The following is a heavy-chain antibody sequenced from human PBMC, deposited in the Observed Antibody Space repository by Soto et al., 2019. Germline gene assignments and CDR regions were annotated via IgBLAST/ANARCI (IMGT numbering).Heavy chain of an antibody. CDR1: GFIFSSYA. D-gene: IGHD3-22*01. CDR3: AKVYYDSSGSHYYFDD. J-gene: IGHJ4*02. CDR2: ISGSGGST. Sequence: GGSLRLSCAASGFIFSSYAMSWVRQAPGKGLEWVSAISGSGGSTYYADSVKGRFTISRDNSKNTLYLQMNSLRAEDTAVYYCAKVYYDSSGSHYYFDDWGQGTLVTVSS. V-gene: IGHV3-23*01.